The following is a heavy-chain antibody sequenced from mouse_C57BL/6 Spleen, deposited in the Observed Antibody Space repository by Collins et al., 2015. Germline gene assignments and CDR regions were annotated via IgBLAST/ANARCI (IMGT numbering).Heavy chain of an antibody. D-gene: IGHD5-5*01. V-gene: IGHV8-12*01. Sequence: QVTLKESGPGILQSSQTLSLTCSFSGFSLSTSGMGVSWIRQPSGKGLEWLAHIYWDDDKRYNPSLKSRLTISKDISRNQVFLKITSVDTADTATYYCARDYRGSYSMDYSGSTEPQSPVSS. CDR2: IYWDDDK. CDR3: ARDYRGSYSMDY. J-gene: IGHJ4*01. CDR1: GFSLSTSGMG.